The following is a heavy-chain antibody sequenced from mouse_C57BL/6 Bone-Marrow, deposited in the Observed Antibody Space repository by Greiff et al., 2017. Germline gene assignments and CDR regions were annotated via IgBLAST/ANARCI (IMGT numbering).Heavy chain of an antibody. Sequence: QVQLQQSGPELVKPGASVKISCKASGYAFSSSWMNWVKQRPGKGLEWIGRIYPGDGDTNYNGKFKGTATLTAAKSSSTAYMQLSSLTSEDSAVYFFAHSYYAMDYWGQGTSVTVSS. CDR1: GYAFSSSW. V-gene: IGHV1-82*01. J-gene: IGHJ4*01. CDR2: IYPGDGDT. D-gene: IGHD1-1*02. CDR3: AHSYYAMDY.